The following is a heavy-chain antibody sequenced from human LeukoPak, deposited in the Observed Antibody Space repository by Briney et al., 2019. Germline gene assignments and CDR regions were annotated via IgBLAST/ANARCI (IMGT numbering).Heavy chain of an antibody. D-gene: IGHD6-19*01. CDR3: AKDYGSSSGWYRYHDHHDY. CDR1: GFTFSSYA. CDR2: ISGSGGST. V-gene: IGHV3-23*01. J-gene: IGHJ4*02. Sequence: PGGSLRLSCAASGFTFSSYAMSWVRQAPGKGLEWVSAISGSGGSTYYADSVKGRFTISRDNSKNTLYLQMNSLRAEDTAVYYCAKDYGSSSGWYRYHDHHDYWGQGTLVTVSS.